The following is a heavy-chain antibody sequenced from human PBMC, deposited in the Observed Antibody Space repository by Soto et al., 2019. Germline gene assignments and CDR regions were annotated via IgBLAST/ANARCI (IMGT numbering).Heavy chain of an antibody. CDR3: VREGSAWSRGY. V-gene: IGHV3-23*01. CDR1: GFTFSKYA. Sequence: PGGSLRLSCAASGFTFSKYAMAWARQAPGKGLEWVSAISYNGGGTYYVDSVKGRVTVSRDNAKNSLYLEMNSLRAGDTAVYYCVREGSAWSRGYWGQGTMVTVSS. D-gene: IGHD6-19*01. J-gene: IGHJ4*02. CDR2: ISYNGGGT.